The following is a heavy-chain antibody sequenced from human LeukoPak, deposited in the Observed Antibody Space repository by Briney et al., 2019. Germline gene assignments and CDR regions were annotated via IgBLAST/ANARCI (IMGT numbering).Heavy chain of an antibody. V-gene: IGHV4-59*08. CDR1: GGSISSYY. Sequence: SETLSLTCTVPGGSISSYYWSWIRQHPGKGLEWIGYIYYSGSTNYNPSIKSRVTISVDTSKNQFSLKLSSVTAADTAVYYCARLADSNYFNYYYYYMDGWGKGTTVTVSS. D-gene: IGHD4-11*01. CDR3: ARLADSNYFNYYYYYMDG. J-gene: IGHJ6*03. CDR2: IYYSGST.